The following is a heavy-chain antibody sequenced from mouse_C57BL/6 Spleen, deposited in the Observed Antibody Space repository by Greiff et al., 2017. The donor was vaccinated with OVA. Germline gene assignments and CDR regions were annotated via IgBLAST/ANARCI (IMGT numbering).Heavy chain of an antibody. CDR1: FYTFTLYL. Sequence: SFNFSFPSSFYTFTLYLMHCFKHMPGQGLEWIGRIHPSDSDTNYNQKFKGKATLTVDKSSSTAYMQLSSLTSEDSAVYYCAMANWDGFAYWGQGTLVTVSA. D-gene: IGHD4-1*01. CDR3: AMANWDGFAY. J-gene: IGHJ3*01. V-gene: IGHV1-74*01. CDR2: IHPSDSDT.